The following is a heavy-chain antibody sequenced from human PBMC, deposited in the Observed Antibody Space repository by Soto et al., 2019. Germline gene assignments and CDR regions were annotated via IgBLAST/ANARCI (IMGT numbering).Heavy chain of an antibody. J-gene: IGHJ4*02. CDR3: VRDSRTGCSSIDCYMH. Sequence: QLQLRESGPGLVQPSGTLSLTCAVSGDSLTNNNWWSWVRQAPGKGLEWIGEIWHTGRPNYNPSLKSRVAISIDKSKNQFSLKLSSVTAADTAVYYCVRDSRTGCSSIDCYMHWGQGTLVTVSS. V-gene: IGHV4-4*02. CDR2: IWHTGRP. CDR1: GDSLTNNNW. D-gene: IGHD2-21*02.